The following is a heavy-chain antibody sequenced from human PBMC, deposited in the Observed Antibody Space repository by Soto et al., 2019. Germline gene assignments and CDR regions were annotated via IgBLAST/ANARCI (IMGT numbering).Heavy chain of an antibody. CDR3: AREKGYSYGSRWFDP. CDR1: GFTFSSYW. D-gene: IGHD5-18*01. Sequence: GGSLRLSCAASGFTFSSYWMSWVRQAPGKGLEWVANIKQDGSEKYYVDSVKGRFTISRDNAKNSLYLQMNSLRAEDTAVYYCAREKGYSYGSRWFDPWGQGTLVTVSS. J-gene: IGHJ5*02. V-gene: IGHV3-7*05. CDR2: IKQDGSEK.